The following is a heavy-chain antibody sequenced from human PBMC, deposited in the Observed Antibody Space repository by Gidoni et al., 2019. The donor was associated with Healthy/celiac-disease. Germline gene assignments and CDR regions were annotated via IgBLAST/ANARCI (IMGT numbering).Heavy chain of an antibody. Sequence: QLQLQESGPGLVKPSETLSLTCTVSGCSISSSSYYWGWIRQPPGKGLEWIGSIYYSGSTYYNPSLKSRVTISVDTSKNQFSLKLSSVTAADTAVYYCARRGIAARLDYWGQGTLVTVSS. D-gene: IGHD6-6*01. CDR1: GCSISSSSYY. CDR3: ARRGIAARLDY. J-gene: IGHJ4*02. CDR2: IYYSGST. V-gene: IGHV4-39*01.